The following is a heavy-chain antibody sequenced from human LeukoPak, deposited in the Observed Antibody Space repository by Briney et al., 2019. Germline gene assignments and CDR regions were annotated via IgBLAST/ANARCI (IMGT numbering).Heavy chain of an antibody. CDR1: GFTVSSNY. D-gene: IGHD5-18*01. CDR3: ARDVGYSYGYSFDY. CDR2: IYSGGST. V-gene: IGHV3-53*04. J-gene: IGHJ4*02. Sequence: PGGSLRLSCAASGFTVSSNYMSWVRQAPGKGLEWVSVIYSGGSTYYADSVKGRFTISRHNSKNTLYLQMNSLRADDTAVHYCARDVGYSYGYSFDYWGQGTLVTVSS.